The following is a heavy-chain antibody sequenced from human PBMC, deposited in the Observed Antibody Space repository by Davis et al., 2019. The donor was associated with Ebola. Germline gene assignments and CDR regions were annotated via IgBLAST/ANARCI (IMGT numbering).Heavy chain of an antibody. CDR2: INAGNGDT. V-gene: IGHV1-3*01. J-gene: IGHJ4*02. Sequence: AASVKVSCKASGYIFTSYAMHWVRQAPGQRLEWVGWINAGNGDTKYSQKFQGRVTITADESTSTAYMELSSLRSEDTAVYYCARGRTPSGSYFDYWGQGTLVTVSS. D-gene: IGHD1-26*01. CDR1: GYIFTSYA. CDR3: ARGRTPSGSYFDY.